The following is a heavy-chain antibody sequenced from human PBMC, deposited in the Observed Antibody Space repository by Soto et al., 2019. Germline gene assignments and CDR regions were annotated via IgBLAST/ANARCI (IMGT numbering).Heavy chain of an antibody. J-gene: IGHJ4*02. CDR3: ARAPLCRGGSCYSGER. D-gene: IGHD2-15*01. V-gene: IGHV1-69*12. CDR1: GGTFSSYA. Sequence: QVQLVQSGAEVKKPGSSVKVSCKASGGTFSSYAISWVRQALGQGLEWMGGIIPIFGTANYAQKFQGRVTITADESTSTAYMELSSLRSEDTAVYYCARAPLCRGGSCYSGERWGQGTLVTVSS. CDR2: IIPIFGTA.